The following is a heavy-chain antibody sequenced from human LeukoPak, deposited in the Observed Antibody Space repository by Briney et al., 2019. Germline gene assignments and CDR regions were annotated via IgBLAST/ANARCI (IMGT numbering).Heavy chain of an antibody. CDR2: ISSSSSYI. J-gene: IGHJ5*02. CDR1: GFTFSSYS. V-gene: IGHV3-21*01. D-gene: IGHD6-19*01. CDR3: ARARVAAVVPLTS. Sequence: GGSLRLSCAASGFTFSSYSMNWVRQAPGKGLEWVSSISSSSSYIYYADSVKGRFTISRDNAKNSLYLQMNSLRAEDTAVYYCARARVAAVVPLTSWGQGTLVTVSS.